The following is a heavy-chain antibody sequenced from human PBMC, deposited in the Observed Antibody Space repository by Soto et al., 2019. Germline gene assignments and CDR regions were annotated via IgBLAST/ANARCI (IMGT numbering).Heavy chain of an antibody. V-gene: IGHV4-30-4*01. J-gene: IGHJ4*02. CDR3: ARAPVGMDSINFFDH. CDR2: IYNGGRT. CDR1: GDSISSDGYH. D-gene: IGHD2-8*01. Sequence: SETLSLTCTVSGDSISSDGYHWSWIRPSPGKGLEWIGYIYNGGRTFYRPSLESRINMSLDATKNSYSLRLTSVTAADTAVYYCARAPVGMDSINFFDHWGQGILVTVSA.